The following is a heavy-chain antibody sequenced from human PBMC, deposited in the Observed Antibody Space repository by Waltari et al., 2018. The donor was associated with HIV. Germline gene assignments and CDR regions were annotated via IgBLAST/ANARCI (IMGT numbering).Heavy chain of an antibody. CDR1: GYTLTELS. Sequence: QVQLVQSGAEVKKPGASVKVSCKVSGYTLTELSMHWVRQAPGKGLEWMGGFDPEDGETIYEQKFQGRVTMTDETSADTAYMELSSLRSEDTAVYYCATGVNGAVRLWADYWGQGTLVTVSS. CDR3: ATGVNGAVRLWADY. V-gene: IGHV1-24*01. J-gene: IGHJ4*02. CDR2: FDPEDGET. D-gene: IGHD5-18*01.